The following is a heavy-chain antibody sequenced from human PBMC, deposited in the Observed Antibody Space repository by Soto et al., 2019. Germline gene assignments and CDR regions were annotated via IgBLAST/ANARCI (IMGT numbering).Heavy chain of an antibody. CDR3: AKRPPDDLWFGEFPEAYYFDY. CDR1: GFTFSSYA. CDR2: ISGSGGST. D-gene: IGHD3-10*01. J-gene: IGHJ4*02. Sequence: GGSLRLSCAASGFTFSSYAMSWVRQAPGKGLEWVSAISGSGGSTYYADSVKGRFTISRDNSKNTLYLQMNSLRAEDTAVYYCAKRPPDDLWFGEFPEAYYFDYWGQGTLVTVSS. V-gene: IGHV3-23*01.